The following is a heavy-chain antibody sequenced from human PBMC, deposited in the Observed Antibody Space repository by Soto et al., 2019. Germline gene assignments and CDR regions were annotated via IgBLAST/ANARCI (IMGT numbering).Heavy chain of an antibody. CDR2: ISWNSGDI. CDR3: GKDTGGGGGRNIWYYFDS. Sequence: GGSLRLSCAASGFTFDDYAMHWVRQGPGKGLEWVSSISWNSGDIVYADSVKGRFTISRDNPKNSLYLQMNSLRAEDTAFFFFGKDTGGGGGRNIWYYFDSWGLGTLVTVSS. D-gene: IGHD2-8*02. J-gene: IGHJ4*02. V-gene: IGHV3-9*01. CDR1: GFTFDDYA.